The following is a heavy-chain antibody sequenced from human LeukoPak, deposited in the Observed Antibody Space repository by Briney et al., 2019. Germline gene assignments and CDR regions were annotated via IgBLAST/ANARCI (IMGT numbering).Heavy chain of an antibody. J-gene: IGHJ4*02. CDR3: ARAAEGGSSWAFDY. D-gene: IGHD6-13*01. Sequence: GGSLRLSCAASGFNFSAYAMNWVRQAPGKGLEWVSVIYSGGSTYYADSVKGRFTISRDNSKNTLYLQMNSLRAEDTAVYYCARAAEGGSSWAFDYWGQGTLVTVSS. V-gene: IGHV3-53*01. CDR1: GFNFSAYA. CDR2: IYSGGST.